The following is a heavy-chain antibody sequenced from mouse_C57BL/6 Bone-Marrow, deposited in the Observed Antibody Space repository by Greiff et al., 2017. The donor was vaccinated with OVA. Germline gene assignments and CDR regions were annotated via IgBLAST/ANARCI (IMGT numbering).Heavy chain of an antibody. V-gene: IGHV5-6*01. CDR3: ARQRGNYEFAY. CDR2: ISSGGSYT. J-gene: IGHJ3*01. Sequence: EVQGVESGGDLVKPGGSLKLSCAASGFTFSSYGMSWVRQTPDKRLEWVATISSGGSYTYYPDSVKGRFTISRDNAKNTLYLQMSSLKSEDTAMYYCARQRGNYEFAYWGQGTLVTVSA. CDR1: GFTFSSYG. D-gene: IGHD2-1*01.